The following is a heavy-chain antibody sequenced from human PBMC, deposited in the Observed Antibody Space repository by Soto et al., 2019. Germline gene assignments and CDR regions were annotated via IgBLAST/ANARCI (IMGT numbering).Heavy chain of an antibody. Sequence: GGSLRLSCAASGFTVSSNYMSWVRQAPGKGLEWVSVIYSGGSTYYADSVKGRFTISRDNSKNTLYLQMNSLRAEDTAVYYCERGLLLWFGELLPNYYGMDVWGQGTTVTVSS. D-gene: IGHD3-10*01. V-gene: IGHV3-53*01. CDR1: GFTVSSNY. J-gene: IGHJ6*02. CDR3: ERGLLLWFGELLPNYYGMDV. CDR2: IYSGGST.